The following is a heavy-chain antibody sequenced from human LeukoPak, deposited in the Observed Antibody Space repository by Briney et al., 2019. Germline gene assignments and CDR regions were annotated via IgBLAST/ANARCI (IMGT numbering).Heavy chain of an antibody. J-gene: IGHJ4*02. D-gene: IGHD5-18*01. CDR1: GGSISSGGYY. CDR3: ARGTAMVNNITG. CDR2: IYYSGST. Sequence: PSETLSLTCTVSGGSISSGGYYWSWIRQHPGKGLEWIGYIYYSGSTYYNPSLKSRVTISVDTSKNQFSLKLSSVTAADTAVYYCARGTAMVNNITGWGQGTLVTVSS. V-gene: IGHV4-31*03.